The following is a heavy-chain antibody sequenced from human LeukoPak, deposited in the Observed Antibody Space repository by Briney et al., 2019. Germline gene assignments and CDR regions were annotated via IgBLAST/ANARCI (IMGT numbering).Heavy chain of an antibody. CDR2: INPSGGST. Sequence: ASVKVSCKPSGYTFTSYGISWVRQAPGQGLEWMGIINPSGGSTSYAQKFQGRVTMTRDTSTSTVYMELSSLRSEDTAVYYCARDNVHPPRQQLVRVGDYYYYGMDVWGQGTTVTVSS. J-gene: IGHJ6*02. CDR3: ARDNVHPPRQQLVRVGDYYYYGMDV. CDR1: GYTFTSYG. D-gene: IGHD6-13*01. V-gene: IGHV1-46*01.